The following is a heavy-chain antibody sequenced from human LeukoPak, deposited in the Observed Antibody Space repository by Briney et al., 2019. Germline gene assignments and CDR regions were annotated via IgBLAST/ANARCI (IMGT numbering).Heavy chain of an antibody. D-gene: IGHD6-19*01. Sequence: ASVKVSCKASGYTFTSYYMHWVRQAPGQGLEWMRIINPSGGSTSYAQKFQGRVTMTRDTSTSTVYMELSSLRSEDTAVYYCARGRGYRIAVAGSTAADVDYWGQGTLVTVSS. CDR1: GYTFTSYY. J-gene: IGHJ4*02. CDR2: INPSGGST. V-gene: IGHV1-46*01. CDR3: ARGRGYRIAVAGSTAADVDY.